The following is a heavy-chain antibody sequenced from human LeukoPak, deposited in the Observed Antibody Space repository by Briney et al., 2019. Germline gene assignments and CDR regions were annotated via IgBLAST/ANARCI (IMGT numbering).Heavy chain of an antibody. Sequence: PSETLSLTCAVYGGSFSGYYWSWIRQPPGKGLEWIGEINHSGSTNYNPSLKSRVTISVDTSKNQFSLKLSSVTAADTAVYYCARGRKYYYDSSGYYPLGYWGQGTLVTVSS. V-gene: IGHV4-34*01. J-gene: IGHJ4*02. CDR1: GGSFSGYY. CDR3: ARGRKYYYDSSGYYPLGY. D-gene: IGHD3-22*01. CDR2: INHSGST.